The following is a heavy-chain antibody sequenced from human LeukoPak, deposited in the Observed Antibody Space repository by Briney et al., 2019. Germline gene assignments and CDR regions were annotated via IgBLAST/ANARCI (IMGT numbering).Heavy chain of an antibody. V-gene: IGHV4-39*01. Sequence: SETLSLTCTVSGGSISSSCYYWGWIRQPPGKGLEWIGRIYYSGSTYYNPSLKSRVTISVDTSKNQFSLTLSSVTGADSAVYSCARPIKFDCSGGSCYGVPADAFDIWGQGTMVTVSS. J-gene: IGHJ3*02. CDR3: ARPIKFDCSGGSCYGVPADAFDI. CDR1: GGSISSSCYY. CDR2: IYYSGST. D-gene: IGHD2-15*01.